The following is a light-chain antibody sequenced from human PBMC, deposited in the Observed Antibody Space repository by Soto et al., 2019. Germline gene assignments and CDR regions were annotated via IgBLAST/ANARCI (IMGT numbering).Light chain of an antibody. CDR3: SSYASSITLV. CDR2: DVS. V-gene: IGLV2-14*01. J-gene: IGLJ2*01. CDR1: SSDVGGYDY. Sequence: QSALTQPASVSGSPGQSITISCTGTSSDVGGYDYVSWYQQHPGKAPKLLIVDVSKRPSGVSYRFSGSKSGNTASLTISGLQAEDEADYYCSSYASSITLVFGGGTQLTVL.